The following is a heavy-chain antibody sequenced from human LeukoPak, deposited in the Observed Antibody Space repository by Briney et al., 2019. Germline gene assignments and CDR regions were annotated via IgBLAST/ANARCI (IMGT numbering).Heavy chain of an antibody. CDR3: ARVGVGDWGSVWAH. CDR2: ISSGGGVT. J-gene: IGHJ4*02. Sequence: LPGGSLRLSCGASDFSFRTYSMIWARHTPGTGLEWISYISSGGGVTHYAESVKGRFSISRDNAKNSLFLQMNRLKDEDTAVYYCARVGVGDWGSVWAHGGQGARVTVS. D-gene: IGHD3-16*01. CDR1: DFSFRTYS. V-gene: IGHV3-48*02.